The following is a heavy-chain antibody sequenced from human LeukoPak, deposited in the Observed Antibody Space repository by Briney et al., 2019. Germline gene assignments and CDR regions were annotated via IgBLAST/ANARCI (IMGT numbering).Heavy chain of an antibody. CDR1: GYTFTSYG. D-gene: IGHD6-19*01. Sequence: ASVNVSCKASGYTFTSYGISWVRQAPGQGVEGMGWISAYNGNTNYAQKLQGRVTMTTDTSTSTAYMELRSLRSDDTAVYYCARAQGGWYGGDIDYWGQGTLVTVSS. J-gene: IGHJ4*02. V-gene: IGHV1-18*01. CDR2: ISAYNGNT. CDR3: ARAQGGWYGGDIDY.